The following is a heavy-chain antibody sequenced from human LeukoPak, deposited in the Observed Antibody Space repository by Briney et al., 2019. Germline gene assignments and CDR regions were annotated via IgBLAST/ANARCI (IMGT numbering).Heavy chain of an antibody. J-gene: IGHJ4*02. Sequence: GGSLRLSCAASGFTFSGFGIYWVRQAPGKGLVWVSHINGDGTTTNYADSVKGRFTISRDNAKNTVYLQMNSLRAEDTAVYYCAKGGSSSPRSTFDYWGQGTLLTVSS. V-gene: IGHV3-74*01. CDR2: INGDGTTT. CDR3: AKGGSSSPRSTFDY. D-gene: IGHD6-13*01. CDR1: GFTFSGFG.